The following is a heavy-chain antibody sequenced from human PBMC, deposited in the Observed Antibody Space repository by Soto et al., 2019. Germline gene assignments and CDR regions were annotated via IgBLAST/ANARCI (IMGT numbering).Heavy chain of an antibody. CDR3: AKGSDYYDSSGPVPGY. CDR1: RFSVCSYG. J-gene: IGHJ4*02. D-gene: IGHD3-22*01. CDR2: ISCDGSNK. Sequence: WGSLRLSCAACRFSVCSYGMHWARQAPGKGLEWVAVISCDGSNKYYADSVKGRFTISRDNSKNTLYLQMNSLRAEDTAVYYCAKGSDYYDSSGPVPGYWGQGTLVTVSS. V-gene: IGHV3-30*18.